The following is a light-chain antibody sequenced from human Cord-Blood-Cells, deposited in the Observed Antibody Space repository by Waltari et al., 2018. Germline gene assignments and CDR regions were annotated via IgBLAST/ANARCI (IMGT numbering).Light chain of an antibody. V-gene: IGLV2-11*01. CDR3: CSYAGSYTFYV. CDR1: SSDVGGYNY. Sequence: QSALTQPRSVSGSPGQSVTISCTGTSSDVGGYNYVSWYQQHPGKAPKLMIYDVSKRPSGFPDLFSGSKSGNTASLTISGLQAEDEADYYCCSYAGSYTFYVFGTGTKVTVL. J-gene: IGLJ1*01. CDR2: DVS.